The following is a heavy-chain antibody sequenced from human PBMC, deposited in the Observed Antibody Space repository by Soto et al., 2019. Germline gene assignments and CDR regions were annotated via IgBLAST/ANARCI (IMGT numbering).Heavy chain of an antibody. CDR2: ISSSSSYI. Sequence: VGSLRLSCAASGFTFSSYSMNRVRQAPGKGLEWVSSISSSSSYIYYADSVKGRFTISRDNAKNSLYLQMNSLRAEDTAVYYCARDQPGYSYGYGLGYWGQGTLVTSPQ. J-gene: IGHJ4*02. CDR1: GFTFSSYS. D-gene: IGHD5-18*01. CDR3: ARDQPGYSYGYGLGY. V-gene: IGHV3-21*01.